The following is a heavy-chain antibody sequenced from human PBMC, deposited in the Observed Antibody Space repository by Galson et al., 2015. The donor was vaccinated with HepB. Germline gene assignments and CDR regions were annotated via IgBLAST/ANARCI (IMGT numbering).Heavy chain of an antibody. Sequence: SLRLSCAASGFTFSSYAMHWVRQAPGKGLEWVAVISYDGSNKYYADSVKGRFTISRDNSKNTLYLQMNSLRAEDTAVYYCARGIFGVVNNWFDPWGQGTLVTVSS. V-gene: IGHV3-30*04. CDR3: ARGIFGVVNNWFDP. CDR2: ISYDGSNK. CDR1: GFTFSSYA. D-gene: IGHD3-3*01. J-gene: IGHJ5*02.